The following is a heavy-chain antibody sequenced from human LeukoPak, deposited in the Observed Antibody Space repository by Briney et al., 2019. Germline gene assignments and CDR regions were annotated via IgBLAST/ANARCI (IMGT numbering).Heavy chain of an antibody. Sequence: GGSLRLSCTASGFTFDDYAMHWVRQAPGKGLEWVSGISWSSGSLGYADSVKGRFIISRDNAKNSLYLQMNSLRAEDTAVYYCAAAGMAGLYSSGWSATWGQGTLVTVSS. CDR2: ISWSSGSL. J-gene: IGHJ5*02. CDR1: GFTFDDYA. V-gene: IGHV3-9*01. CDR3: AAAGMAGLYSSGWSAT. D-gene: IGHD6-19*01.